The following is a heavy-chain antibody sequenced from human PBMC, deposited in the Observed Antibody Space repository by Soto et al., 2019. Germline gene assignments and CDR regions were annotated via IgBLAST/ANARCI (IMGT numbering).Heavy chain of an antibody. Sequence: SVKVSCKASGGTFSSYAISWVRQAPGQGLEWMGGIIPIFGTANYAQKFQGRVTITADESTGTAYVELSSLRSEDTAVYYCARDQAGSYQYNWFDPWGQGTLVTVSS. CDR2: IIPIFGTA. CDR3: ARDQAGSYQYNWFDP. J-gene: IGHJ5*02. D-gene: IGHD1-26*01. CDR1: GGTFSSYA. V-gene: IGHV1-69*13.